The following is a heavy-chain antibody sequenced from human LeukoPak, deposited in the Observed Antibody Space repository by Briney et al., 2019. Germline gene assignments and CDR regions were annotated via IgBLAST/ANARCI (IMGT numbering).Heavy chain of an antibody. V-gene: IGHV3-15*01. CDR2: IKSKTDGATT. Sequence: GGSLRLSCAASGFTFSNAWMSWVRQAPGKGLEWVGRIKSKTDGATTEYAAPVKGRFTISRDDSKNTLYLQMNSLKTEDTAVYYCTTGLYDYDSGSYSFPWGQGTQVTVSS. J-gene: IGHJ5*02. CDR1: GFTFSNAW. D-gene: IGHD3-10*01. CDR3: TTGLYDYDSGSYSFP.